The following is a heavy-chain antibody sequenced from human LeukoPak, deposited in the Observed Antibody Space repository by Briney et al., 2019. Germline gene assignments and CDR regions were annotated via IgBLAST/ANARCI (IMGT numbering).Heavy chain of an antibody. CDR2: ISDTGNT. CDR3: ARGVTMVQGYYYYMDV. Sequence: TSETLSPTCTVSGGSISSYYWSWIRQPPGKGLEWIGYISDTGNTNYNPSLKSRVTVSVDTSKDQFSLKLSSVTAADTAVYSCARGVTMVQGYYYYMDVWGKGTTVTVSS. CDR1: GGSISSYY. V-gene: IGHV4-59*01. J-gene: IGHJ6*03. D-gene: IGHD3-10*01.